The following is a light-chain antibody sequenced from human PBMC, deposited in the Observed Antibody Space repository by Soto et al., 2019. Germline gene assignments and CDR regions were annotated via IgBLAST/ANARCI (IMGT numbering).Light chain of an antibody. CDR3: SSYTSSSSYV. CDR1: SSDVGGYNS. CDR2: DVS. Sequence: LTQPASVSGSPGQSITISCTGTSSDVGGYNSVSWYQQYPGKAPKLMIHDVSNRPSGVSNRFSGSKSGNTASLTISGLQAEDEADYYCSSYTSSSSYVFGSGIKVTVL. J-gene: IGLJ1*01. V-gene: IGLV2-14*01.